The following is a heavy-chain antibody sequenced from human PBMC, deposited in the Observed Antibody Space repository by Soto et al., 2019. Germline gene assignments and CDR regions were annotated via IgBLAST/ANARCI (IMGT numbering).Heavy chain of an antibody. D-gene: IGHD5-18*01. CDR3: ARVGYSYGYVAYYYYGMDV. J-gene: IGHJ6*02. V-gene: IGHV4-61*01. CDR2: IYYSGST. CDR1: GGSVSSGSYY. Sequence: PSETLSLTCTVSGGSVSSGSYYWSWIRQPPGKGLEWIGYIYYSGSTNYNPSLKSRVTISVDTSKNQFSLKLSSVTAADTAVYYCARVGYSYGYVAYYYYGMDVWGQGTTVT.